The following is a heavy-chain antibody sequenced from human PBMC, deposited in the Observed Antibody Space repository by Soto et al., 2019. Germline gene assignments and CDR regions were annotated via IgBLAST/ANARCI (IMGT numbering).Heavy chain of an antibody. Sequence: GGSLRLSCAPSGFSVSDHYTPWFLLPPGKGLEWVSDLNSGGDTFYADSVKGRFTISRDNSRNTLYLHMDSLTAEDTAVYYCVRQTDDGYCGRNNCPFDFWGQGT. CDR2: LNSGGDT. CDR1: GFSVSDHY. D-gene: IGHD2-21*02. V-gene: IGHV3-53*01. CDR3: VRQTDDGYCGRNNCPFDF. J-gene: IGHJ4*02.